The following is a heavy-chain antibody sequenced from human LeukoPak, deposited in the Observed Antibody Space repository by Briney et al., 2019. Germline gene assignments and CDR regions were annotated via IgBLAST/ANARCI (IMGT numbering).Heavy chain of an antibody. J-gene: IGHJ1*01. Sequence: ASVKVSCKASGYTFTNYYIHWVLQAPGQGLEWMAIINPSGGSTSYAQKFQGRVTMTRDTSTSTVYMELSSLRSEDTAVYYCARSSGSGSYRLEYLQHWGQGTLVTVSS. V-gene: IGHV1-46*01. D-gene: IGHD3-10*01. CDR1: GYTFTNYY. CDR2: INPSGGST. CDR3: ARSSGSGSYRLEYLQH.